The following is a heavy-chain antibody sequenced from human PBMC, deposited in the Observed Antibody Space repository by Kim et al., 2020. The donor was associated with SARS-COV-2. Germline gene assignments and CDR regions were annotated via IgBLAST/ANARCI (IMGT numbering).Heavy chain of an antibody. CDR3: VVDKYRWDVSQFND. Sequence: GGSLRLSCIASGLTFNNAWMSWVRQAPGKGLEWVGRIKTKPEGGTTDYAAPVKGRFIVSREDLKDILYLQMSNLKTEDTAVYYCVVDKYRWDVSQFNDWGQGALVTVPS. D-gene: IGHD3-16*02. V-gene: IGHV3-15*01. CDR1: GLTFNNAW. J-gene: IGHJ1*01. CDR2: IKTKPEGGTT.